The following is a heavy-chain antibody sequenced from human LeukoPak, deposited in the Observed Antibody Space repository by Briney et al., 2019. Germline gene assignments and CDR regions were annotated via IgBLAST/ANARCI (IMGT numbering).Heavy chain of an antibody. CDR2: INAGNGNT. D-gene: IGHD4-17*01. V-gene: IGHV1-3*01. CDR3: ARDWVTTGFDY. J-gene: IGHJ4*02. Sequence: ASVKVSCKASGYTFPSYFMHWVRQAPGQGLEWMGWINAGNGNTKYSQKFQGRVTITRDTSASTAYMELSSLRSEDTAVYYCARDWVTTGFDYWGQGTLVTVSS. CDR1: GYTFPSYF.